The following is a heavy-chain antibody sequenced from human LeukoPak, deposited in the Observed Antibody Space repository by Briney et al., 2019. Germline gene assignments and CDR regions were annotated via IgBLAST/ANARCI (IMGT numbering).Heavy chain of an antibody. CDR3: ARWQQLARLFDY. J-gene: IGHJ4*02. CDR2: IYYSGST. Sequence: SETLSLTCTVSGDSITSSSYYWGWIRQPPGKGLEWIGSIYYSGSTYYNPSLKSRVTISVDTSKNQFSLKLSSVTAADTAVYYCARWQQLARLFDYWGQGTLVTVSS. D-gene: IGHD6-13*01. V-gene: IGHV4-39*07. CDR1: GDSITSSSYY.